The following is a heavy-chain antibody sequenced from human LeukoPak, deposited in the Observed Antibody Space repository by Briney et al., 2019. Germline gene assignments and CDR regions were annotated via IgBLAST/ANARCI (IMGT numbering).Heavy chain of an antibody. CDR2: INPNSGGT. V-gene: IGHV1-2*04. CDR1: GYTFTSYY. D-gene: IGHD4-17*01. CDR3: ARGVDYGDHYYYYGMDV. J-gene: IGHJ6*02. Sequence: ASVKVSCKASGYTFTSYYMHWVRQAPGQGLEWMGWINPNSGGTNYAQKFQGWVTMTRDTSISTAYMELSRLRSDDTAVYYCARGVDYGDHYYYYGMDVWGQGTTVTVSS.